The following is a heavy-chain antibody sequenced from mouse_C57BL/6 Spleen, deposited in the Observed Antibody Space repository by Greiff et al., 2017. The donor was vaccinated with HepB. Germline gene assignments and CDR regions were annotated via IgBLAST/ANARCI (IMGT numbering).Heavy chain of an antibody. Sequence: VKLMESGAELVKPGASVKLSCKASGYTFTEYTIHWVKQRSGQGLEWIGWFYPGSGSIKYNEKFKDKATLTSDKSSSTVYMELSRLTSEDSAVYFCAKHEPLLPGMDFDYWGQGTTLTVSS. D-gene: IGHD2-10*01. CDR1: GYTFTEYT. CDR2: FYPGSGSI. J-gene: IGHJ2*01. V-gene: IGHV1-62-2*01. CDR3: AKHEPLLPGMDFDY.